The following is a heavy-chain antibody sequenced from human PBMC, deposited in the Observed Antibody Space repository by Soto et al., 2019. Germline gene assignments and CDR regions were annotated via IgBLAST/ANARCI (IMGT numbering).Heavy chain of an antibody. CDR2: ISAYNGNT. D-gene: IGHD1-7*01. CDR1: GYTFSSYG. J-gene: IGHJ5*02. Sequence: GASVKVSCKASGYTFSSYGISWVRQAPGQGLEWMGWISAYNGNTNYAQKLQGRVTMTTDTSTSTAYMELRSLRSDDTAVYYCAMVKYNWNYGRWIDPWGQGTLVTVSS. V-gene: IGHV1-18*01. CDR3: AMVKYNWNYGRWIDP.